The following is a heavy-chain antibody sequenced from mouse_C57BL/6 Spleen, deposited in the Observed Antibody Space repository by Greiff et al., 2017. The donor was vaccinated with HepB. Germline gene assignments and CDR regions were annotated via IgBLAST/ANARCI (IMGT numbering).Heavy chain of an antibody. CDR3: ARPITTVVDYYAMDY. Sequence: VQLKESVAELVRPGASVKLSCTASGFNIKNTYMHWVKQRPEQGLEWIGRIDPANGNTKYAPKFQGKATITADTSSNTAYLQLSSLTSEDTAIYYCARPITTVVDYYAMDYWGQGTSVTVSS. CDR2: IDPANGNT. J-gene: IGHJ4*01. D-gene: IGHD1-1*01. V-gene: IGHV14-3*01. CDR1: GFNIKNTY.